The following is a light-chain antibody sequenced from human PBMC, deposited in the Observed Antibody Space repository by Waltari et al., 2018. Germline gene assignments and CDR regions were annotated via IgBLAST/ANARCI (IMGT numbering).Light chain of an antibody. Sequence: QSALTQPASVSGSPGQSITISCTGTSRDIGGYNYVSWYLQYPDKAPRRSIFDVTQRPSGVSGRFSGSKSGNMASLTISGLRTEDEADYICSSYTSSSAVVVGGGTKVTVL. J-gene: IGLJ3*02. V-gene: IGLV2-14*01. CDR3: SSYTSSSAVV. CDR1: SRDIGGYNY. CDR2: DVT.